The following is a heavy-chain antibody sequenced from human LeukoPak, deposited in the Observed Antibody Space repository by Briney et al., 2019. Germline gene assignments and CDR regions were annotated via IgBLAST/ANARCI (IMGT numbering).Heavy chain of an antibody. V-gene: IGHV3-30*02. CDR1: GFTFSTYD. D-gene: IGHD3-10*01. J-gene: IGHJ4*02. Sequence: GGSLRLSCAASGFTFSTYDMRWVRQAPGKGLEWVAFIQYDGRNKYYADSVKGRFTISRDNSKNTVWLQMNSLRAEDTAVYYCTKRSDYYASGSYSPFAYWGRGTLVTVSS. CDR2: IQYDGRNK. CDR3: TKRSDYYASGSYSPFAY.